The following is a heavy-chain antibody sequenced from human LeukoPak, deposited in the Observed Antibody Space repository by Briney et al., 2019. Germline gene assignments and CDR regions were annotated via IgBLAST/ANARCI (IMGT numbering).Heavy chain of an antibody. V-gene: IGHV3-9*01. CDR1: GFTFYDYA. CDR3: AKAKGYDFWSGWFDY. Sequence: GRSLRLSCAASGFTFYDYAMHWVRQAPGKGLEWVSGISWNSGNIGYADSVKGRFTISRDNAKNSLYLQMNSLRVEDTALYYCAKAKGYDFWSGWFDYWGQGTLVTVSS. CDR2: ISWNSGNI. D-gene: IGHD3-3*01. J-gene: IGHJ4*02.